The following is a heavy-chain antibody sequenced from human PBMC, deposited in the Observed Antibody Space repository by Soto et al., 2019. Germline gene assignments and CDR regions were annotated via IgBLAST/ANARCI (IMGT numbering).Heavy chain of an antibody. J-gene: IGHJ2*01. D-gene: IGHD7-27*01. CDR3: ARKILGSTTRPNYWYFDL. CDR2: ISGGGDAA. CDR1: GFTFINYA. V-gene: IGHV3-23*01. Sequence: EVQVLESGGGLVQPGGSLRLYCAGSGFTFINYAMNWVRQAPGKGLEWVSSISGGGDAAFFPDSVRGRFTISRDNSKNTVTLQMTSLGVDDTAVYYCARKILGSTTRPNYWYFDLWGRGTLVTVSS.